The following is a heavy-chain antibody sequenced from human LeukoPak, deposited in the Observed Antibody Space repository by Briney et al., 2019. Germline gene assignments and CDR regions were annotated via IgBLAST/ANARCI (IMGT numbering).Heavy chain of an antibody. CDR3: ARDHLDYDFWSGPVGY. J-gene: IGHJ4*02. Sequence: GGSLRLSCAASGFTFSSYAMHWVRQAPGKGLEWVANIKQDGSEKYYVDSVKGRFTISRDNAKNSLYLQMNSLRAEDTAVYYCARDHLDYDFWSGPVGYWGQGTLVTVSS. CDR2: IKQDGSEK. CDR1: GFTFSSYA. D-gene: IGHD3-3*01. V-gene: IGHV3-7*01.